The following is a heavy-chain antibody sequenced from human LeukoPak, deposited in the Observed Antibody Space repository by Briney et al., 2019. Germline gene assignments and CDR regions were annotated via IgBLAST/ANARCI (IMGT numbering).Heavy chain of an antibody. J-gene: IGHJ5*02. Sequence: GGSLRLSCAASGFTFSSYWMHWVRQAPGKGLEWVANIKQDGSEKYYVDSVKGRFTISRDNAKNSLYLQMKSLRAEDTAVYYCAKRNPKTYYYGSGNNWFDPWGQGALVTVSS. V-gene: IGHV3-7*03. D-gene: IGHD3-10*01. CDR1: GFTFSSYW. CDR3: AKRNPKTYYYGSGNNWFDP. CDR2: IKQDGSEK.